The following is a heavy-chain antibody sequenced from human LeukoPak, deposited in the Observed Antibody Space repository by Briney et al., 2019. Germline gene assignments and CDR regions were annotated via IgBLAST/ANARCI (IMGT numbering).Heavy chain of an antibody. Sequence: GESLRLSCVASGFSFNTYWMSWVRKAPGEGLEWVANINQDGTEKYYVDSVKGRLIISRDYGKNSLFLQMNSLRVEDTAVYYCAKLAKYFYGSETFYFFEHWGQGTPVTASS. CDR2: INQDGTEK. CDR3: AKLAKYFYGSETFYFFEH. J-gene: IGHJ4*02. D-gene: IGHD3-10*01. CDR1: GFSFNTYW. V-gene: IGHV3-7*01.